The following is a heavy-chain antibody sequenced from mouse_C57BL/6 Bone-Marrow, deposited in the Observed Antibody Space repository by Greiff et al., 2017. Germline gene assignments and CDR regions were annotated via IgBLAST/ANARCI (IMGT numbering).Heavy chain of an antibody. Sequence: QVQLQQPGAELVKPGASVKLSCKASGYTFTSYWMQWVKQRPGQGLEWIGEIDPSDSYTNYNQKFKGKATLTVDTSSSTAYMPLSSLTSEDSAVYYCASAVYYGNPHWYFDVWGTGTTVTVSS. CDR3: ASAVYYGNPHWYFDV. V-gene: IGHV1-50*01. J-gene: IGHJ1*03. CDR1: GYTFTSYW. D-gene: IGHD2-1*01. CDR2: IDPSDSYT.